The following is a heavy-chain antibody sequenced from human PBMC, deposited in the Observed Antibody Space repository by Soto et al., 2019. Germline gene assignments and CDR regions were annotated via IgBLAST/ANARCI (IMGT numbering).Heavy chain of an antibody. J-gene: IGHJ5*02. V-gene: IGHV4-34*01. Sequence: PSETLSLTCAVYGGSFSGYYWSWIRQPPGKGLEWIGEINHSGSTNYNPSLKSRVTISVDTYKNQFSLKLSSVTAADTAVYYCARGRTFFVSLRAARPHNNWFDPWGQGTLVTVS. CDR2: INHSGST. D-gene: IGHD6-6*01. CDR1: GGSFSGYY. CDR3: ARGRTFFVSLRAARPHNNWFDP.